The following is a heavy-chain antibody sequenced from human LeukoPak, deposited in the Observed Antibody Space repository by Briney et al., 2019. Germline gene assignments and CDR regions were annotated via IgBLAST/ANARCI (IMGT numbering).Heavy chain of an antibody. Sequence: SETLSLTCTVSGGSISSSSYYWGWIRQPPGKGLEWIGIIYYSGSTNYNPSLKSRVTISVDTSKNQFSLKLSSVTAADTAVYYCAADSNWFDPWGQGTLVTVSS. CDR3: AADSNWFDP. J-gene: IGHJ5*02. CDR2: IYYSGST. CDR1: GGSISSSSYY. V-gene: IGHV4-39*07.